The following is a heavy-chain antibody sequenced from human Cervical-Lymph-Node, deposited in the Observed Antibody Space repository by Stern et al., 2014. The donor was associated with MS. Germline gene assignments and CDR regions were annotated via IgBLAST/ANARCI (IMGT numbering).Heavy chain of an antibody. CDR3: ARQVRD. CDR1: GGSVSSDAYY. J-gene: IGHJ4*02. V-gene: IGHV4-61*08. Sequence: LQLQESGPGLVKPSETLSLTCTVSGGSVSSDAYYWTWIRQPPGKGLEWNGYIYYSGSSNYNPSLKSRVTMSVDTSKNQFSLRLSSVTAADTAVYFCARQVRDWGQGTLVTVSS. CDR2: IYYSGSS.